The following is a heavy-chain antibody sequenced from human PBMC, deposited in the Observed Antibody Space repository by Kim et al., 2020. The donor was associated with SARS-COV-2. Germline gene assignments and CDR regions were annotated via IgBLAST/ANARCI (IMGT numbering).Heavy chain of an antibody. V-gene: IGHV5-10-1*01. D-gene: IGHD3-9*01. CDR1: GYSFTSYW. CDR3: ARRVNYDILTGYSPYFDY. Sequence: GESLKISCKGSGYSFTSYWISWVRQMPGKGLEWMGRIDPSDSYTNYSPSFQGHVTISADKSISTAYLQWSSLKASDTAMYYCARRVNYDILTGYSPYFDYWGQGTLVTVSS. CDR2: IDPSDSYT. J-gene: IGHJ4*02.